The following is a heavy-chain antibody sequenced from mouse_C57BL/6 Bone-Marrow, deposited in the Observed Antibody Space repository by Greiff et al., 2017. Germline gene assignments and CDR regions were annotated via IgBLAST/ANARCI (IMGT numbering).Heavy chain of an antibody. CDR2: IDPANGNT. V-gene: IGHV14-3*01. J-gene: IGHJ4*01. D-gene: IGHD1-1*01. CDR1: GFNIKNSY. CDR3: APTYYGSLMDY. Sequence: EVQLQQSVAELVRPGASVKLSCTASGFNIKNSYMHWVKQRPEQGLEWIGRIDPANGNTKYAPKFQGKATLTADTSSNTAYLQLSSLTSQDTAIYYCAPTYYGSLMDYWGQGTSVTVSS.